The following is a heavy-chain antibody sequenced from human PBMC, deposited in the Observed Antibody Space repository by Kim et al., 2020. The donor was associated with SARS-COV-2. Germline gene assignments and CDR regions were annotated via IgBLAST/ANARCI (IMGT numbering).Heavy chain of an antibody. CDR1: GFSFSDYY. Sequence: GGSLRLSCAASGFSFSDYYMSWIRQAPGKGLEWVSLISTSGRIIYYADSVKGRFTISRDNAKNSLYLEMNSLRPDDTAVYYCARDFWSGPFAFGGQGTLVTVSA. V-gene: IGHV3-11*01. CDR3: ARDFWSGPFAF. D-gene: IGHD3-3*01. CDR2: ISTSGRII. J-gene: IGHJ4*02.